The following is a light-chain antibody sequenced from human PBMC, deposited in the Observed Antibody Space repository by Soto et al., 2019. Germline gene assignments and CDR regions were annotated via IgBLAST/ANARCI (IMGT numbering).Light chain of an antibody. Sequence: EIVMTQSPATLSVSPGERATLSCRASQSVSSNLAWYQQKPGQAPRLLIYGASPRATVISARFSGSGSGTEFTLTISSLQSEDFAVYYCQQYNNWPWTFGQGTKVDIK. V-gene: IGKV3-15*01. CDR1: QSVSSN. CDR3: QQYNNWPWT. J-gene: IGKJ1*01. CDR2: GAS.